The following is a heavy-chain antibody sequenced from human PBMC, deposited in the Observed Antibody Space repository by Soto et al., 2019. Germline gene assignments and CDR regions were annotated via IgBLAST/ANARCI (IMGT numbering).Heavy chain of an antibody. J-gene: IGHJ5*02. D-gene: IGHD3-16*01. CDR3: ARDRGGITVSSKPLGEWFDP. CDR2: VSQAGAAAYLSEGETP. V-gene: IGHV4-59*01. CDR1: GVSIDNFF. Sequence: QVQLQESGPGLLRPSETLSLTCTVSGVSIDNFFWSWIRQTPGKRLEWIGYVSQAGAAAYLSEGETPSSNPSIESRATISLDLPKNQFSLKLTSVTAADTAVYYCARDRGGITVSSKPLGEWFDPWGQGTLVTVAS.